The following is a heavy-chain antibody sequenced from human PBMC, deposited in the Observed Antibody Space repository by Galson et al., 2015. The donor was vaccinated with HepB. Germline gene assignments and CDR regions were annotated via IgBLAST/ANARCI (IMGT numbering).Heavy chain of an antibody. CDR1: GGSVSSANHY. CDR3: AKEEGSIDYYFGMDV. CDR2: ISYSGST. V-gene: IGHV4-31*03. J-gene: IGHJ6*02. Sequence: TLSLTCTVSGGSVSSANHYWSWIRQHPVKGLEWIGYISYSGSTFYNPSIESRVTMSVDRSKNQFSLRLTSLTAADTAVYYCAKEEGSIDYYFGMDVWGQGTTVTVSS.